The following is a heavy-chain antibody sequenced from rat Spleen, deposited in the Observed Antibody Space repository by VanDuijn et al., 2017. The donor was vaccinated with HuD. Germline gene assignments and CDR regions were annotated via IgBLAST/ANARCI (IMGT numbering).Heavy chain of an antibody. V-gene: IGHV2S63*01. D-gene: IGHD5-1*01. J-gene: IGHJ4*01. CDR1: GISFTDFS. CDR3: TRAPGKGYVMDA. CDR2: MWRSGST. Sequence: EVQVKESGPGLVQPSQTLSLTCTVSGISFTDFSVHWVRQPQGKGLEWMGVMWRSGSTEYNSGLKSRLSISRDTSKSQVFLKMNSLQTEDTAIYYCTRAPGKGYVMDAWGQGTAVTVSS.